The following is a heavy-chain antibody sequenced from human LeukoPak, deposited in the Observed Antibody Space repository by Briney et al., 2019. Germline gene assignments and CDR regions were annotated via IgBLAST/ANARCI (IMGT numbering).Heavy chain of an antibody. V-gene: IGHV3-30*02. J-gene: IGHJ4*02. CDR2: INDGGNRR. CDR3: VKDFHNSWTFDY. D-gene: IGHD6-13*01. Sequence: PGGSLRLSCAASGFTFSTCGMHWIRQAPGKGLEWVAFINDGGNRRDYADSVKGRLTISRDTSKNILYLQMNSLRVEDTAIYYCVKDFHNSWTFDYWGQGTLVTVSS. CDR1: GFTFSTCG.